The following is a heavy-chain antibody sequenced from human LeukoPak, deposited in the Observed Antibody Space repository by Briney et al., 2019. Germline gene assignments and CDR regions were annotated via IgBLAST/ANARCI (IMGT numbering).Heavy chain of an antibody. J-gene: IGHJ6*03. Sequence: PSETLSLTCTVSGGSISIYYWSWIRQAAGKGLEWIGRFYTSGSTNYNPSLMSRVLISVDTSKNQFSLNLSSVTAADTAVYYCARGATWVYYMDVWGKGTTVTMSS. V-gene: IGHV4-4*07. CDR2: FYTSGST. CDR3: ARGATWVYYMDV. CDR1: GGSISIYY. D-gene: IGHD1-26*01.